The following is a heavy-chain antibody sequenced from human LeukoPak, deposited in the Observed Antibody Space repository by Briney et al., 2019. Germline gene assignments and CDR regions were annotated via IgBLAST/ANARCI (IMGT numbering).Heavy chain of an antibody. Sequence: GGSLRLSCAASRFTFSSYSMNWVRQAPGKGLEWVSYINSGSSTMYYADSVKGRFTISRDNAQNSLYLQMTSLRADDTAVYYCARASEQWLAGNYYYFMDVWGKGTTVTVSS. V-gene: IGHV3-48*01. CDR1: RFTFSSYS. D-gene: IGHD6-19*01. J-gene: IGHJ6*03. CDR3: ARASEQWLAGNYYYFMDV. CDR2: INSGSSTM.